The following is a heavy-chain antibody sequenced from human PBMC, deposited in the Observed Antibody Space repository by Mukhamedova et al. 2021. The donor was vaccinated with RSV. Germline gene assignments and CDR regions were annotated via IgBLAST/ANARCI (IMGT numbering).Heavy chain of an antibody. Sequence: SGRTTYYADSVKGRFTISRDNAKNSLYLQMSGLRVEDMAVYYCTRDRSDSSSRTPFDYWGQGILVTVSS. J-gene: IGHJ4*02. CDR2: SGRTT. V-gene: IGHV3-48*03. D-gene: IGHD2-21*01. CDR3: TRDRSDSSSRTPFDY.